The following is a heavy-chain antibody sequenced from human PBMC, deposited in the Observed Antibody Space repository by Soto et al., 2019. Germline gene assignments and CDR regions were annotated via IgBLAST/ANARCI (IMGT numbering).Heavy chain of an antibody. V-gene: IGHV3-30*18. CDR1: GFTFSSYG. CDR3: AKDTYYYDRSGYYTYDH. D-gene: IGHD3-22*01. CDR2: VSYDGSNK. J-gene: IGHJ4*02. Sequence: PGGSLRLSCAASGFTFSSYGVHWVRQAPGKGLEWVASVSYDGSNKHYADSVKGRFTISRDNSRSTLDLQMNSLRAEDTAVYYCAKDTYYYDRSGYYTYDHWGQGTQVTVSS.